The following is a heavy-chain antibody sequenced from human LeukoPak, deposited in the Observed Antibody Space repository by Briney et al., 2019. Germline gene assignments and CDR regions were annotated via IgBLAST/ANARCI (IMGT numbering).Heavy chain of an antibody. J-gene: IGHJ4*02. CDR2: INHSGST. D-gene: IGHD3-22*01. Sequence: PSETLSLTCAVYGGSFSGYYWSWIRQPPGKGLEWIGEINHSGSTNYNPSLKSRVTISVDTSKSQFSLKLSSVTAADTAVYYCARGLRRITMIAVVAHYFDYWGQGTLVTVSS. V-gene: IGHV4-34*01. CDR1: GGSFSGYY. CDR3: ARGLRRITMIAVVAHYFDY.